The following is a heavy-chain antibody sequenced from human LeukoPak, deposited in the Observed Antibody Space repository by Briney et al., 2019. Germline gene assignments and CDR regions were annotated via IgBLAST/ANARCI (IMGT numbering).Heavy chain of an antibody. CDR2: IKQDGSER. V-gene: IGHV3-7*01. Sequence: GGSLRLTCEASGFSMSVYWMSWVRQAPGKGLEWVGNIKQDGSERNYVDSVKGRFTISRDNAKKSLYLQMNSLRAEDTAVYYCARDWGAYYHFFDYWGQGTLVTVSS. CDR1: GFSMSVYW. D-gene: IGHD3-22*01. J-gene: IGHJ4*02. CDR3: ARDWGAYYHFFDY.